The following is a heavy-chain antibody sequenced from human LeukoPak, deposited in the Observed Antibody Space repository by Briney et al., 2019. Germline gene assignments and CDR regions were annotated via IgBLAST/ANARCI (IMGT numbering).Heavy chain of an antibody. Sequence: PGGSLRLSCAASGFTVSSNYMSWVRQAPGKGLEWVSVIYSGGSTYYADSVKGRFTISRDNSKNTLYLQMNSLRAEDTAVYYCARDRGDYYDSSGYYVSCCYFDYWGQGTLVTVSS. CDR1: GFTVSSNY. J-gene: IGHJ4*02. D-gene: IGHD3-22*01. V-gene: IGHV3-66*01. CDR3: ARDRGDYYDSSGYYVSCCYFDY. CDR2: IYSGGST.